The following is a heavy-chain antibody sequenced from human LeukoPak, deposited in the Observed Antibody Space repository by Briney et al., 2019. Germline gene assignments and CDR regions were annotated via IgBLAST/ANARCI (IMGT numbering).Heavy chain of an antibody. J-gene: IGHJ4*02. CDR1: GFTFSSYA. D-gene: IGHD2-8*01. CDR3: AKEMGPMVHGDY. Sequence: GGSLRLSCAASGFTFSSYAMHWVRQAPGKGLEWVAIISSDGSQKFYADSVKGRFTISRDNSKNTLYLQMDSLRAEDTAGYYCAKEMGPMVHGDYWGQGTLVTVSS. CDR2: ISSDGSQK. V-gene: IGHV3-30*18.